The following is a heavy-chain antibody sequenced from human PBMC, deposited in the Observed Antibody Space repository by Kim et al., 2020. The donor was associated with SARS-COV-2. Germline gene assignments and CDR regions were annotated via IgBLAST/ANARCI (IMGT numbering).Heavy chain of an antibody. V-gene: IGHV4-59*13. CDR1: GGSISSYY. J-gene: IGHJ6*02. CDR3: ARSPPRDIVATGTHYYYGMDV. D-gene: IGHD5-12*01. Sequence: SETLSLTCTVSGGSISSYYWSWIRQPPGKGLEWIGYIYYSGSTNYNPSLKSRVTISVDTSKNQFSLKLSSVTAADTAVYYCARSPPRDIVATGTHYYYGMDVWGQGTTVTVSS. CDR2: IYYSGST.